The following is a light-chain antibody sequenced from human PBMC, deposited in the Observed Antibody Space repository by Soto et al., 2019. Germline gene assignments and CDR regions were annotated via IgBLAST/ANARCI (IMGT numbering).Light chain of an antibody. J-gene: IGKJ1*01. CDR1: QPVRNNY. CDR2: DAS. Sequence: ELVLTQSTGTLSLSPVERATLSFRASQPVRNNYLAWYQQKPGQAPRLLIYDASSRATGIPDRFSGSGSGTDFTLTISRLEPEDFAVYYCQQYASSPRTFGQGTKVDIK. CDR3: QQYASSPRT. V-gene: IGKV3-20*01.